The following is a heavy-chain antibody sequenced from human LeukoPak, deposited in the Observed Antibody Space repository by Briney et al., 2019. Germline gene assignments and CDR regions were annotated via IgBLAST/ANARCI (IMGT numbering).Heavy chain of an antibody. CDR2: ISYDGSNK. CDR1: GFTFSSYA. D-gene: IGHD4-23*01. CDR3: ARGFGNSLEYFDY. J-gene: IGHJ4*02. Sequence: GGSLRLSCAASGFTFSSYAMHWVRQAPGKGLEWVAVISYDGSNKYYADSVKGRFTISRDNSKNTLYLQMNSLRAEDTAVYYCARGFGNSLEYFDYWGQGTLVTVSS. V-gene: IGHV3-30-3*01.